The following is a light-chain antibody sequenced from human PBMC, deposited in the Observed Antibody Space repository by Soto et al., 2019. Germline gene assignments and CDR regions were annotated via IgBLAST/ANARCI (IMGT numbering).Light chain of an antibody. J-gene: IGKJ1*01. CDR1: QSVSSN. Sequence: EIVMTQSPATLSESPGERDTLSCRASQSVSSNLAWYQQKPGQAPRLLIYGASTRATGIPARFSGSGSGTEFTLTISSLQSEDFAVYYCQQYNNWPPGTFGQGTKVEIK. CDR3: QQYNNWPPGT. V-gene: IGKV3-15*01. CDR2: GAS.